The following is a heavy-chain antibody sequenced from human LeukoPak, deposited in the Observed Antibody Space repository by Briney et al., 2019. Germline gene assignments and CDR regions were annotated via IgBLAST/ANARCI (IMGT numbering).Heavy chain of an antibody. CDR3: ARESITWITAMRGHYYYMDV. CDR2: INHSGST. Sequence: SETLSLTCAVYGGSFSGYYWSWIRQPPGKGLEWIGEINHSGSTNYNPSLKSRVTISVDTSKNQFSLKLSSVTAADTAVYYCARESITWITAMRGHYYYMDVWGKGTTVTVSS. D-gene: IGHD5-18*01. J-gene: IGHJ6*03. CDR1: GGSFSGYY. V-gene: IGHV4-34*01.